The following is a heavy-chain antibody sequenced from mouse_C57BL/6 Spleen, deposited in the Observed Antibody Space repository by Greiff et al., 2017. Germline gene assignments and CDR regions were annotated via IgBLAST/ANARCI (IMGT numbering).Heavy chain of an antibody. D-gene: IGHD2-3*01. CDR2: INPNYGTT. J-gene: IGHJ4*01. CDR1: GYSFSDYN. V-gene: IGHV1-39*01. CDR3: ARYVGYYPSYAMDY. Sequence: EVKLMESGPELVKPGASVKISCKASGYSFSDYNMNWVKQSNGKSLEWIGVINPNYGTTSYNQKFKGKATLTVDQSSSTAYMQLNSLTSEDSAVYYCARYVGYYPSYAMDYWGQGTSVTVSS.